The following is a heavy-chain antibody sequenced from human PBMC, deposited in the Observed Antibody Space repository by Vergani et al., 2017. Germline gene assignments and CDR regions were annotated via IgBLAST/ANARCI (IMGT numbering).Heavy chain of an antibody. CDR2: ISSSSSYI. CDR1: GFTFSSYS. D-gene: IGHD3-9*01. CDR3: ASSXTYYDILTGYYTSYYFDY. Sequence: EVQLVESGGGLVKPGGSLRLSCAASGFTFSSYSMNWVRQAPGKGLEWVSSISSSSSYIYYADSVKGRFTISRDNAKNSLYLQMNSLRAEDTAVYYCASSXTYYDILTGYYTSYYFDYWGQGTLVTVSS. J-gene: IGHJ4*02. V-gene: IGHV3-21*01.